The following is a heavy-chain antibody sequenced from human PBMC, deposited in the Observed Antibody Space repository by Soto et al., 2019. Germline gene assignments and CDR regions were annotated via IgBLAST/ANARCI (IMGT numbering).Heavy chain of an antibody. CDR2: MNPNSGNT. J-gene: IGHJ4*02. CDR1: GYTFTSYD. CDR3: TYGSGSYYNVKYFDY. V-gene: IGHV1-8*01. Sequence: ASVKGSCKASGYTFTSYDINWVRQATGQGLEWMGWMNPNSGNTGYAQKFQGRVTMTRNTSISTAYMELSSLRSEDTAVYYCTYGSGSYYNVKYFDYWGQGTLVTXSS. D-gene: IGHD3-10*01.